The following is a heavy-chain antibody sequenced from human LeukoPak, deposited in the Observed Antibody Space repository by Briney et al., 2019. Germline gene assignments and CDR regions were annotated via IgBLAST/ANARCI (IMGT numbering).Heavy chain of an antibody. CDR1: GDSISSRVYY. V-gene: IGHV4-39*01. CDR3: ARLPCRIVGDTADDAFDI. D-gene: IGHD1-26*01. CDR2: VYYTGNT. Sequence: SETLSLTCTVSGDSISSRVYYWGWIRQPPGKGLEWIGTVYYTGNTYYSPSLKSRVIISIDTTKNQFSLRLNSVTATDTAVYYCARLPCRIVGDTADDAFDIWGQGTMVTVSS. J-gene: IGHJ3*02.